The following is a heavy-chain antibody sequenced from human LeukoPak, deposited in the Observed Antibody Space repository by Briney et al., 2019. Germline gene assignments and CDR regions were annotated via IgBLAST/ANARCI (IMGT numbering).Heavy chain of an antibody. V-gene: IGHV1-2*02. J-gene: IGHJ4*02. CDR2: INPNSGGT. D-gene: IGHD3-22*01. CDR3: VTGYDSSGFDY. Sequence: ASVKVSCKASGYTFTGYYMHWVRRAPGQGLEWMGWINPNSGGTNYAQKFQGRVTMTRDTSISTAYMELSSLRSEDTAVYYCVTGYDSSGFDYWGQGTLVTVSS. CDR1: GYTFTGYY.